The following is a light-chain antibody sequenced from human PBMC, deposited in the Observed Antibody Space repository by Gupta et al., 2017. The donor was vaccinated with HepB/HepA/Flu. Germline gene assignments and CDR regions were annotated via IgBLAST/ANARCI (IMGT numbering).Light chain of an antibody. V-gene: IGKV1-8*01. CDR2: AAS. CDR3: QHEDSFPFT. Sequence: AIRMTQSPSSFSASTGDRVTITCRASQGISSYLAWYQQKPGKAPKLLIYAASTWKSGVPSRFSGSGSGTEFTLTISGRQSEDFATYYCQHEDSFPFTFGQGTPLEIK. CDR1: QGISSY. J-gene: IGKJ5*01.